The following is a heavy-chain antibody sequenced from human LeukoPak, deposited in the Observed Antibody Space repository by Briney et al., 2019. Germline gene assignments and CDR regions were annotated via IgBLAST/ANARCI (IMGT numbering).Heavy chain of an antibody. J-gene: IGHJ4*02. V-gene: IGHV1-18*01. Sequence: ASVKVSCKASGYSFSSYGISWVRQALGQGPEWVGWISAYNGNTKYAQKFQDRVTMTTDTSTSTAYMELRSLRSDDTAVFYCARGFPPRRNYDRSGYYSYFFDYWGQGTLVTVSS. CDR1: GYSFSSYG. CDR2: ISAYNGNT. D-gene: IGHD3-22*01. CDR3: ARGFPPRRNYDRSGYYSYFFDY.